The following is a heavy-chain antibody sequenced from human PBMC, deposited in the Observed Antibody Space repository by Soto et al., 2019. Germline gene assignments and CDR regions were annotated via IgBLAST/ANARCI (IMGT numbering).Heavy chain of an antibody. CDR2: IDPSDSYT. J-gene: IGHJ3*02. CDR3: ARCVDRSSTSCYRRDFDI. CDR1: GYSFTSYW. V-gene: IGHV5-10-1*01. D-gene: IGHD2-2*02. Sequence: GESLKISCKGSGYSFTSYWISWVRQMPGKGLEWMGRIDPSDSYTNYSPSFQGHVTISADKSISTAYLQWSSLKASDTAMYYCARCVDRSSTSCYRRDFDIQGQGTMVTVSS.